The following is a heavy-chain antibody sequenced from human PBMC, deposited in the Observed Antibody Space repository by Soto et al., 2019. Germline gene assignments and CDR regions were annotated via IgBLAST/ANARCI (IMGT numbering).Heavy chain of an antibody. V-gene: IGHV3-73*02. D-gene: IGHD2-21*01. J-gene: IGHJ4*02. CDR1: GFTFSESA. CDR3: TTRRDCPAADPFDY. CDR2: IRNKDNNYAT. Sequence: ELQLVESGGGLVQPGGSLKLSCAASGFTFSESAMHWVRHASGKGLEWVGRIRNKDNNYATAYTASVKGRFTVSRDDSTTTVYLPMPSLTIVGTAVYYCTTRRDCPAADPFDYWCLGNLVSVSS.